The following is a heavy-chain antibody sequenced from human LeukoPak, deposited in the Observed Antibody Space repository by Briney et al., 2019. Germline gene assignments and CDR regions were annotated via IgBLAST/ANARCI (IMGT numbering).Heavy chain of an antibody. CDR1: GGTFSSYA. J-gene: IGHJ4*02. V-gene: IGHV1-69*04. CDR3: ASDTAMVGGTFDY. CDR2: IIPILGIA. D-gene: IGHD5-18*01. Sequence: SVKVSCKASGGTFSSYAISWVRQAPGQGLEWMGRIIPILGIANYAQKFQGRVTITADKSTSTAYMELSSLRSEDTAVYYCASDTAMVGGTFDYWGQGTLVTVFS.